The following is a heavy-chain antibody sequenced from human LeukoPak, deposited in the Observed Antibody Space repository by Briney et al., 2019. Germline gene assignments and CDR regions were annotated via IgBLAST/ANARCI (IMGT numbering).Heavy chain of an antibody. CDR1: GFTFSSYS. V-gene: IGHV3-48*01. Sequence: GGSLRLSCAASGFTFSSYSMNWVRQAPGKGLEWVSYISSSSSTIYYADSVKGRFTISRDNAKNSLYLQMNSLRAEDTAVYYCARSGYYDRHAFDIWGLGTMVTVSS. J-gene: IGHJ3*02. CDR3: ARSGYYDRHAFDI. CDR2: ISSSSSTI. D-gene: IGHD3-22*01.